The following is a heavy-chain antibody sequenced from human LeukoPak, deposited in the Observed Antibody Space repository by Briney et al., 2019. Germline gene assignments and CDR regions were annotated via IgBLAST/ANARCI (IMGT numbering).Heavy chain of an antibody. D-gene: IGHD1-26*01. Sequence: PGGSLRLSCAASGFTFSSYEMNWVRQAPGKWLEWVSSISRSATTIYYADSVKGRFTISRDNSKNTLYLQMNSLRAEDTAVYYCANRAPSGSNRENDAFDIWGQGTMVTVSS. CDR3: ANRAPSGSNRENDAFDI. J-gene: IGHJ3*02. CDR2: ISRSATTI. V-gene: IGHV3-48*03. CDR1: GFTFSSYE.